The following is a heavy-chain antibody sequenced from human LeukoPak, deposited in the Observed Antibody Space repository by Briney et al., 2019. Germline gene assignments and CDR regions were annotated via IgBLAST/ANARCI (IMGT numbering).Heavy chain of an antibody. D-gene: IGHD2-2*01. J-gene: IGHJ6*03. Sequence: VASVKVSCKASGYTFTGYYMHWVRQAPGQGLEWMGWINPNSGGTNYAQKFQGRVTMTRDTSISTAYMELSRLRSDDTAVYYCARGRRWIVPAALEYYYYYYMDVWGKGTTVTISS. CDR2: INPNSGGT. CDR3: ARGRRWIVPAALEYYYYYYMDV. CDR1: GYTFTGYY. V-gene: IGHV1-2*02.